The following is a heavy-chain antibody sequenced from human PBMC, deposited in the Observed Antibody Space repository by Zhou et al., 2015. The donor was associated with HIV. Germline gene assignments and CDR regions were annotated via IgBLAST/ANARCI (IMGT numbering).Heavy chain of an antibody. J-gene: IGHJ4*02. D-gene: IGHD3-22*01. Sequence: QVQLVQSGAEVKKPGASVKVSCKVSGYTLTELSMHWVRQAPGKGLEWMGGFDPEDGETIYAQKFQGRVTMTEDTSTDTAYMELSSLRSEDTAVYYCATHNRYYDSSGYLVDYWGQGTLVTVSS. CDR2: FDPEDGET. CDR3: ATHNRYYDSSGYLVDY. CDR1: GYTLTELS. V-gene: IGHV1-24*01.